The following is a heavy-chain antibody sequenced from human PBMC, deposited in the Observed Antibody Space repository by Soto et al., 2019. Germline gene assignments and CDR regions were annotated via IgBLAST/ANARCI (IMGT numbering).Heavy chain of an antibody. CDR1: GGTFSSYT. CDR2: IIPILGIA. Sequence: QVQLVQSGAEVKKPGSSVKVSCKASGGTFSSYTISWVRQAPGQGLEWMGRIIPILGIANYAQKFQGRVTITADKPTSTAYMELSSLRSEDTAVYYCAGLGYCSGGSCYFGLYYYMDVWGKGTTVTVSS. D-gene: IGHD2-15*01. J-gene: IGHJ6*03. CDR3: AGLGYCSGGSCYFGLYYYMDV. V-gene: IGHV1-69*02.